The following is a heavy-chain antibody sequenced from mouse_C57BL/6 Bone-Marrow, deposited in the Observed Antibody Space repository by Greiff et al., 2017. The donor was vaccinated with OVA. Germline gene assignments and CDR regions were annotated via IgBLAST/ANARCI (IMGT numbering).Heavy chain of an antibody. V-gene: IGHV1-37*01. CDR3: ATYYGSSFLAMDY. Sequence: EVKLVESGPELVKPGASVKISCKASGYSFTGYFMNWVKQSHGKSLEWIGRINPYNGDTFYNQKFKGKATLTVDKSSSTAHMELLSLTSEDFAVYYCATYYGSSFLAMDYWGQGTSVTVSS. J-gene: IGHJ4*01. D-gene: IGHD1-1*01. CDR1: GYSFTGYF. CDR2: INPYNGDT.